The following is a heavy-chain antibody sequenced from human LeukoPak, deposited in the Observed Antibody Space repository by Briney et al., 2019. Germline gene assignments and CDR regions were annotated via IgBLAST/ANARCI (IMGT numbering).Heavy chain of an antibody. D-gene: IGHD6-19*01. CDR2: ISYDGSNK. CDR1: GFTFSSYA. CDR3: ARDWLSSIAVAAGMDV. Sequence: PGGSLRLSCAASGFTFSSYAMHWVRQAPGKGLEWVAVISYDGSNKYYADSVRGRFTISRDNSKNTLYLQMNSLRAEDTAVYYCARDWLSSIAVAAGMDVWGQGTTVTVSS. J-gene: IGHJ6*02. V-gene: IGHV3-30-3*01.